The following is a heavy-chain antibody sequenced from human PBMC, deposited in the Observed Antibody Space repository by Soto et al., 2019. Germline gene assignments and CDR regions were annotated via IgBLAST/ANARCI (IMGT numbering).Heavy chain of an antibody. CDR3: ARPTYCSSTHCSPFDY. D-gene: IGHD2-2*01. Sequence: PGESLKISCKGSGYNFINHWIPWVRQMPGKGLEWMGIVYPDDSDTRYSPSFQGQVTISADKSISTAYLQWSSLEASDTAMYYCARPTYCSSTHCSPFDYWGQGTLVTVSS. V-gene: IGHV5-51*01. CDR2: VYPDDSDT. J-gene: IGHJ4*02. CDR1: GYNFINHW.